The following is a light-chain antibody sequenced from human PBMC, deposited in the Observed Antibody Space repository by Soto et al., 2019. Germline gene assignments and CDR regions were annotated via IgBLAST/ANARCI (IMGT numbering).Light chain of an antibody. CDR3: QQYYSYPQ. J-gene: IGKJ1*01. V-gene: IGKV1-8*01. CDR1: QGISSY. Sequence: AIRMTQSPSSLSASTGDRVTITCRASQGISSYLAWYQQKPGKAPKLLIYAASTLQSGVPSRFSGSGSGTDITLTISCLQSEDFATYYCQQYYSYPQFGQGTKVEIK. CDR2: AAS.